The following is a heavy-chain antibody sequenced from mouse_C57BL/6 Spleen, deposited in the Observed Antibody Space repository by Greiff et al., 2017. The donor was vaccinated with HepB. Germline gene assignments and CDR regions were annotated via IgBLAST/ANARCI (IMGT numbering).Heavy chain of an antibody. V-gene: IGHV1-22*01. CDR3: ARGRVYYGSSGYFDV. J-gene: IGHJ1*03. CDR1: GYTFTDYD. D-gene: IGHD1-1*01. Sequence: VQLQQSGPELVKPGASVKMSCKASGYTFTDYDMHWVKQSHGKSLEWIGYINPNNGGTSYNQKFKGKATLTVNKSSSTAYMELRSLTSEDSAVYYCARGRVYYGSSGYFDVWGTGTTVTVSS. CDR2: INPNNGGT.